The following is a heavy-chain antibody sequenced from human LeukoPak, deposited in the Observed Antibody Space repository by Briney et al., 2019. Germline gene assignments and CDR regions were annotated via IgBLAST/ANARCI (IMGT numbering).Heavy chain of an antibody. CDR2: ISWDGGST. Sequence: GGSLRLSCAASGFTFDDYAMHWVRHAPGKGLEWVSLISWDGGSTYYADSVKGRFTISRDNSKNSLYLQMNSLRAEDTALYSCAKDIRGSTSWYGLDYWGQGTLVTVSS. J-gene: IGHJ4*02. D-gene: IGHD6-13*01. V-gene: IGHV3-43D*03. CDR1: GFTFDDYA. CDR3: AKDIRGSTSWYGLDY.